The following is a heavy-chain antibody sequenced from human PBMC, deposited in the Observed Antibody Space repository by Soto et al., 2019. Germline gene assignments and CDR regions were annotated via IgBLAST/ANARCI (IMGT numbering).Heavy chain of an antibody. CDR2: IRSKAKNYAT. D-gene: IGHD3-22*01. J-gene: IGHJ4*02. CDR3: ATVYGGDSSGYNEY. CDR1: GGTFGSSA. V-gene: IGHV3-73*01. Sequence: GESLGLACAAPGGTFGSSAMHWVGEASGKGLGWVGRIRSKAKNYATAYAASVKGRFTISRDDSKNTAYLQMNSLRTEDTAGYYCATVYGGDSSGYNEYWGEGT.